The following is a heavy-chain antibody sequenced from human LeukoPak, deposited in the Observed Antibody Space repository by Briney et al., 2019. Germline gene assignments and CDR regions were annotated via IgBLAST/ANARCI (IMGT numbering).Heavy chain of an antibody. Sequence: GGSLRLSCAASGFTFDDYAMHWVRQAPGRGLEWVSLISWDGGSTYYADSVKGRFTISRDNSKNSLYLQMNSLRAEDTALYYCAKDKGYSGSYNGYFDYWGQGTLVTVSS. CDR3: AKDKGYSGSYNGYFDY. J-gene: IGHJ4*02. V-gene: IGHV3-43D*03. CDR1: GFTFDDYA. D-gene: IGHD1-26*01. CDR2: ISWDGGST.